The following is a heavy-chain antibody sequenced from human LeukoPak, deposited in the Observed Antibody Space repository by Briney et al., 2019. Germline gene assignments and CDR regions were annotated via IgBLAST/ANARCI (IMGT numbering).Heavy chain of an antibody. CDR1: GGTFSSYA. Sequence: SVRVSCKASGGTFSSYALSWVRQAPGQGLEWMGVIIPILDTAKYAQKFQGRVTITADKSTNTADMELSSLRSEDTAVYYCARVAAGFRGIAAAGYNAFDIWGQGTMVTVSS. J-gene: IGHJ3*02. CDR3: ARVAAGFRGIAAAGYNAFDI. D-gene: IGHD6-13*01. CDR2: IIPILDTA. V-gene: IGHV1-69*06.